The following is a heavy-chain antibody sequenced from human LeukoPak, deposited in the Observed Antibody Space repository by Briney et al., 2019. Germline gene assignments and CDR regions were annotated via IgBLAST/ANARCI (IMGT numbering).Heavy chain of an antibody. D-gene: IGHD3-10*01. CDR2: ISYDGSNK. CDR1: GFTFSSYA. V-gene: IGHV3-30*04. J-gene: IGHJ4*02. Sequence: GGSLRLSCAASGFTFSSYAMHWVRQAPGKGLEWVAVISYDGSNKYYADSVKGRFTISRDNSKNTLYLQMNSLRAEDTAVYYCARDADYYGSGSYSYFDYWGQGTLVTVSS. CDR3: ARDADYYGSGSYSYFDY.